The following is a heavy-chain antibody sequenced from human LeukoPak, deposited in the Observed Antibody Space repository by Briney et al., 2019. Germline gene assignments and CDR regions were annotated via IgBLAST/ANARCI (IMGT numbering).Heavy chain of an antibody. Sequence: SETLSLTCTVSGGSISSYYWSWIRQPPGKGLEWIGYIYYSGSTNYNPSLKGRVTISVDTSKNQFSLKLSSVTAADTAVYYCASTLYGSGSYYPYYYYGMDVWGKGTTVTVSS. CDR3: ASTLYGSGSYYPYYYYGMDV. J-gene: IGHJ6*04. D-gene: IGHD3-10*01. CDR1: GGSISSYY. CDR2: IYYSGST. V-gene: IGHV4-59*01.